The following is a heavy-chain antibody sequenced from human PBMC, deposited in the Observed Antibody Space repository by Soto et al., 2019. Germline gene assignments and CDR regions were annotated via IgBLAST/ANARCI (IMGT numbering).Heavy chain of an antibody. CDR2: ISGSGSYI. CDR3: ARGSGNYDNENAMDV. CDR1: GLTFSIYP. V-gene: IGHV3-21*01. Sequence: GGSLRLSCAASGLTFSIYPMNWVRQAPGRGLEWVSCISGSGSYIYYADSVKGRFTISRDNAKNSLYLQMNSLRAEDTAMYFCARGSGNYDNENAMDVWGQGTTVTVSS. D-gene: IGHD3-10*01. J-gene: IGHJ6*02.